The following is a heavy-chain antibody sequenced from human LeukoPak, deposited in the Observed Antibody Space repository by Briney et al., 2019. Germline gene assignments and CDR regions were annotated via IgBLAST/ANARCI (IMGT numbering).Heavy chain of an antibody. J-gene: IGHJ6*02. CDR3: AAVLGQQLVYYYGMDV. D-gene: IGHD6-13*01. Sequence: ASVKVSCKASGYTFTSYYMHWVRQAPGQGLEWMGIINPSGGSTSYAQKFQGRVTMTRDTSTSTVYMELSSLRSEDTAVYYCAAVLGQQLVYYYGMDVWGQGTTVTVSS. CDR1: GYTFTSYY. V-gene: IGHV1-46*01. CDR2: INPSGGST.